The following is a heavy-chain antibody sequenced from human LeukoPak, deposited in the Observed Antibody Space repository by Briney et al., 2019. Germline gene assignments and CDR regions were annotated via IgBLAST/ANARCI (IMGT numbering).Heavy chain of an antibody. V-gene: IGHV4-59*01. CDR1: GGSISGYY. Sequence: SETLSLTCTVSGGSISGYYWSWMRQPPGKGLEWIGYIFNSEITDYNPSHESRVSISEDTSRNLLSLKLSSVTAADTAVYYCARDLGGYNQPGYFDLWGRGTLVTVSS. CDR3: ARDLGGYNQPGYFDL. D-gene: IGHD5-24*01. J-gene: IGHJ2*01. CDR2: IFNSEIT.